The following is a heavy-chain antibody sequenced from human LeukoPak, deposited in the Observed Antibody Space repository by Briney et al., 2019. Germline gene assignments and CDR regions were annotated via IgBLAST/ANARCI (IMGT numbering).Heavy chain of an antibody. CDR3: ARGRYCSADICSGGDAFDI. V-gene: IGHV4-4*07. CDR1: GGSINNYY. J-gene: IGHJ3*02. CDR2: IYTRGST. D-gene: IGHD2-15*01. Sequence: ASETLSLTCTVSGGSINNYYWSWIRQPAGKGLEWIGRIYTRGSTNYNPSLKSRVTMSVDTSKNQFSLKLSSVTAADTAVYYCARGRYCSADICSGGDAFDIWGQGTIVSVSS.